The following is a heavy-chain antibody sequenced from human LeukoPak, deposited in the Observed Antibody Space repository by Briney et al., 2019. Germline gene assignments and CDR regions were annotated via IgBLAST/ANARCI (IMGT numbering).Heavy chain of an antibody. D-gene: IGHD6-19*01. Sequence: PSETLSLTCTVSGGSISPYYWSWIRQPPGKGLEWIGYIYYTGSGSTSHSPSLKSRVTISVDTSKNQFSLNLNSVTAADTAVYYCARHAAYAGSGWALDYWGQGTLVTVSS. CDR2: IYYTGSGST. V-gene: IGHV4-59*08. CDR3: ARHAAYAGSGWALDY. J-gene: IGHJ4*02. CDR1: GGSISPYY.